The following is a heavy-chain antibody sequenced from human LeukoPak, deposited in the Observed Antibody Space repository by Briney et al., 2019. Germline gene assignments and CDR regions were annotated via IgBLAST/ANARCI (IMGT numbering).Heavy chain of an antibody. J-gene: IGHJ4*02. CDR2: INHSGST. D-gene: IGHD1-7*01. V-gene: IGHV4-34*01. Sequence: SETLPLTCAVYGGSFSGYYWSWIRQPPGKGLEWIGEINHSGSTNYNPSLKSRVTISVDTSKNQFSLKLSSVTAADTAVYYCARGVDGELSNWGQGTLVTASS. CDR1: GGSFSGYY. CDR3: ARGVDGELSN.